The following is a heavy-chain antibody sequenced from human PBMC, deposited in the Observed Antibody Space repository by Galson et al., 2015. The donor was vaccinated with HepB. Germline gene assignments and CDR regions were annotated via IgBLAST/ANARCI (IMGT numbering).Heavy chain of an antibody. CDR1: GFTFDDYA. D-gene: IGHD3-22*01. J-gene: IGHJ5*02. CDR2: ISWNSGSI. Sequence: SLRLSCAASGFTFDDYAMHWVRQAPGKGLEWVSGISWNSGSIGYADSVKGRFTISRDNAKNSLYLQMNSLRAEDTALYYCAKDIADSSGYYSWFDPWGQGTLVTVSS. V-gene: IGHV3-9*01. CDR3: AKDIADSSGYYSWFDP.